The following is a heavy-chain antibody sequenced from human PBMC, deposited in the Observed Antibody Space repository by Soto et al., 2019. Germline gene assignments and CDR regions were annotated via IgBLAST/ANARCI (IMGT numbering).Heavy chain of an antibody. J-gene: IGHJ5*02. CDR3: ARKFFGRSVWSDP. Sequence: QVQLQESGPGLVKPSETLSLTCTVSGGSISSYYWSWIRQPPGKGLEWIGYIYYSGSTNYNPSLRVQVTIQVDTPKTRSSLRRGPVPAATPAVYTGARKFFGRSVWSDPGGQGTLVPVPS. CDR1: GGSISSYY. D-gene: IGHD3-3*01. V-gene: IGHV4-59*01. CDR2: IYYSGST.